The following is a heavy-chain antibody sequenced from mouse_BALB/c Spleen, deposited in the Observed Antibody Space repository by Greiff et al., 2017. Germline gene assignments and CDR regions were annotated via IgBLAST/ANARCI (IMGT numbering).Heavy chain of an antibody. V-gene: IGHV1S22*01. J-gene: IGHJ4*01. D-gene: IGHD2-1*01. Sequence: LQQPGSELVRPGASVKLSCKASGYTFTSYWMHWVKQRHGQGLEWIGNIYPGSGSTNYDEKFKSKGTLTVDTSSSTAYMHLSSLTSEDSAVYYCTRGRGNYVPYAMDYWGQGTSVTVSS. CDR2: IYPGSGST. CDR1: GYTFTSYW. CDR3: TRGRGNYVPYAMDY.